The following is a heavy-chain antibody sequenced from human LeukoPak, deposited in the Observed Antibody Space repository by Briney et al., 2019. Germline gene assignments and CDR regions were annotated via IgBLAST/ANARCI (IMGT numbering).Heavy chain of an antibody. V-gene: IGHV3-53*01. CDR1: GFIFNNYA. Sequence: GGSLRLSCAASGFIFNNYAMSWVRQAPGKGLEWVSVIYSGGSTYYADSVKGRFTISRDNSKNTLYLQMNSLRAEDTAVYYCARSVVGDSSGYEDYRGQGTLVTVSS. CDR2: IYSGGST. D-gene: IGHD3-22*01. J-gene: IGHJ4*02. CDR3: ARSVVGDSSGYEDY.